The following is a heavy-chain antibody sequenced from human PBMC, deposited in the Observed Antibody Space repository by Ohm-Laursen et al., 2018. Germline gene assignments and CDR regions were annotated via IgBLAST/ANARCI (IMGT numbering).Heavy chain of an antibody. J-gene: IGHJ5*01. V-gene: IGHV3-23*01. CDR3: AKGRSGGTGHGNWFES. D-gene: IGHD3-10*01. CDR2: ATGSGRST. Sequence: SLRLSCSASGFTFRGYAMSWVRQGPEKGLEWVSVATGSGRSTYYTDSVKGRFSISRDNSKNTLYLQMNSLRVEDTAVYYCAKGRSGGTGHGNWFESWGQGALVIVSS. CDR1: GFTFRGYA.